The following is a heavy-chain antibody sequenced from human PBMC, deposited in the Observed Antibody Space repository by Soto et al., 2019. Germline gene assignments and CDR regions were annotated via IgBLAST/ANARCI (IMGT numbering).Heavy chain of an antibody. D-gene: IGHD3-9*01. CDR1: GFTFSEYS. Sequence: GGSLRLSCSASGFTFSEYSMHWVRQAPGKGLQYVSTISSDGDITYYADSVKGRFTISRDNSKNTLYLQMYSLRPEDTAVYYCVKVSTFYDILIGYYSTNFLDPWGQGTMVT. J-gene: IGHJ5*02. V-gene: IGHV3-64D*06. CDR2: ISSDGDIT. CDR3: VKVSTFYDILIGYYSTNFLDP.